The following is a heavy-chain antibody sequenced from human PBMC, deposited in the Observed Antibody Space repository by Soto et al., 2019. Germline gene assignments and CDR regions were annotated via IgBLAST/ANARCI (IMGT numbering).Heavy chain of an antibody. J-gene: IGHJ6*02. V-gene: IGHV5-51*01. CDR3: ARTAAAGKYYYGMDV. CDR2: IYPGDSDT. D-gene: IGHD6-13*01. Sequence: ESLKISCKGSGYSFTSYWIGWVRQMPGKGLECMGIIYPGDSDTRYSPSLQGQVTISADKSISTAYLQWSSLKASDTAMYYCARTAAAGKYYYGMDVWGQGTTVTVSS. CDR1: GYSFTSYW.